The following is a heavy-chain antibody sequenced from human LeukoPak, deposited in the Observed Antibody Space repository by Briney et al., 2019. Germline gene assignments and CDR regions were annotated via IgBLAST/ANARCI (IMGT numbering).Heavy chain of an antibody. D-gene: IGHD2-15*01. Sequence: PSETLSLTCTVSGGSISSSSYYWGWIRQPPGKGLEWIGSIYYSGSTYYNPSLKSRVTISVDTSKNQFSLKLSSVTAADTAVYYCARHRFRGWYYFDYWGQGNLVTVSS. CDR1: GGSISSSSYY. J-gene: IGHJ4*02. V-gene: IGHV4-39*01. CDR2: IYYSGST. CDR3: ARHRFRGWYYFDY.